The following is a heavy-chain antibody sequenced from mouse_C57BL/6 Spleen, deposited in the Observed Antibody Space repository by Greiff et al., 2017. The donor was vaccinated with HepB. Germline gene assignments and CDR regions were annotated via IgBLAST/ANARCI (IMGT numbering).Heavy chain of an antibody. D-gene: IGHD1-3*01. V-gene: IGHV1-22*01. Sequence: EVQLQQSGPELVKPGASVKMSCKASGYTFTDYNMHWVKQSHGKSLEWIGYINPNNGGTSYNQKFKGKATLTVNKSSSTAFMELRSLTSEDSAVYCCARESLPLDYWGQGTTLTVSS. CDR2: INPNNGGT. J-gene: IGHJ2*01. CDR1: GYTFTDYN. CDR3: ARESLPLDY.